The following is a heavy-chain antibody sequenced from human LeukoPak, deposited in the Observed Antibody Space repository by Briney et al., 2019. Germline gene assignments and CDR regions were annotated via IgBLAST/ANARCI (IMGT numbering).Heavy chain of an antibody. Sequence: GGSLRLSCAASGFTVSSNYMSWVRQAPGKGLEWVSLIHRDDTYYADSVKGRFTISRDNSKNTLYPQMNSLRAEDTAVYYCARENRLVPAAAFDYWGQGTLVTVSS. D-gene: IGHD2-2*01. CDR2: IHRDDT. V-gene: IGHV3-53*01. CDR1: GFTVSSNY. J-gene: IGHJ4*02. CDR3: ARENRLVPAAAFDY.